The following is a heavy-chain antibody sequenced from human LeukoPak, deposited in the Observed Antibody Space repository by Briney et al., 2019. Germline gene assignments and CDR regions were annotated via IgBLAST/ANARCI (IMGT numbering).Heavy chain of an antibody. Sequence: ASVKVPCKASGGTFSSYAISWVRQAPGQGLEWMGGIIPIFGTANYAQKFQGRVTITADESTSTAYMELSSLRSEDTAVYYCARVGLGYCSSTSCYSDYWGQGTLVTVSS. CDR3: ARVGLGYCSSTSCYSDY. CDR1: GGTFSSYA. CDR2: IIPIFGTA. V-gene: IGHV1-69*13. D-gene: IGHD2-2*01. J-gene: IGHJ4*02.